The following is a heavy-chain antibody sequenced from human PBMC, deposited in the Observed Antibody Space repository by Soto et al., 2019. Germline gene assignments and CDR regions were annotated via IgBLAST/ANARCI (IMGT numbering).Heavy chain of an antibody. V-gene: IGHV3-33*01. CDR3: ARDLGSVDTTNHIDY. Sequence: GGSLRLSCAASGFTFSNSGMHWVRQAPGKGLEWVAVIWYDGSNKYYADSVKGRFTISRDNSKNTLYLQMNSLRADDTAMYYCARDLGSVDTTNHIDYWGQGTLVTVSS. CDR2: IWYDGSNK. CDR1: GFTFSNSG. D-gene: IGHD5-18*01. J-gene: IGHJ4*02.